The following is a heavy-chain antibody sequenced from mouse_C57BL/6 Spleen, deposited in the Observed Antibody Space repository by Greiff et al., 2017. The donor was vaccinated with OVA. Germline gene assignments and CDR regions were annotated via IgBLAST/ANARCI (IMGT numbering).Heavy chain of an antibody. CDR3: AREDHITTVVADY. J-gene: IGHJ2*01. CDR2: IHPNSGST. V-gene: IGHV1-64*01. D-gene: IGHD1-1*01. Sequence: VQLQQPGAELVKPGASVKLSCKASGYTFTSYWMHWVKQRPGQGLEWIGMIHPNSGSTNYNEKFKSKATLTVDKSSSTAYMQLSSLTSEDSAVYYCAREDHITTVVADYWGQGTTLTVSS. CDR1: GYTFTSYW.